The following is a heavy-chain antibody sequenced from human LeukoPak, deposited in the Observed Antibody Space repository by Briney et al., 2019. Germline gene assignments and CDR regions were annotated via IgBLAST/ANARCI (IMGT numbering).Heavy chain of an antibody. V-gene: IGHV3-21*01. CDR3: ARGARYCTSTSCQVRYYLDV. D-gene: IGHD2-2*01. Sequence: GGSLRLSCAVSGFTFSSYTMDWVRQAPGKGLEWVSSISSHSSYKYYADSLTGRFTISRDNAKNTLYLQMNSLRAEDMAVYYCARGARYCTSTSCQVRYYLDVWGKGTTVTISS. CDR1: GFTFSSYT. J-gene: IGHJ6*03. CDR2: ISSHSSYK.